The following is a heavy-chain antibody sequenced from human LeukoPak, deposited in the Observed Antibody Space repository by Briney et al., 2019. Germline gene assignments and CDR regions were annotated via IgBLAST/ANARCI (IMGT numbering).Heavy chain of an antibody. J-gene: IGHJ4*02. CDR3: ARRGRYSYGSYFDY. V-gene: IGHV5-51*01. D-gene: IGHD5-18*01. Sequence: GESLKISCKGSGYSFTSYWIGWVRQVPGKGLEWMGIIYPGDSDTAYSPSFQGQVTVSADKSITTAYLQWSSLKASDAAMYYCARRGRYSYGSYFDYWGQGTLVTVSS. CDR2: IYPGDSDT. CDR1: GYSFTSYW.